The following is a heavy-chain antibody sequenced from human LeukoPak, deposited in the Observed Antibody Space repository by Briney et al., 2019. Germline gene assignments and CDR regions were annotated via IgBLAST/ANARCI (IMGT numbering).Heavy chain of an antibody. CDR1: GFTFSSYA. V-gene: IGHV3-23*01. CDR3: AKNSYYYDSSGYSALDY. D-gene: IGHD3-22*01. Sequence: PGGSLRLSCAASGFTFSSYAMSWVRQAPGKGLEWVSAISGSGGGTYYADSVKGRFTISRDNSKNTLYLQMNSLRAEDTAVYYCAKNSYYYDSSGYSALDYWGQGTLVTVSS. CDR2: ISGSGGGT. J-gene: IGHJ4*02.